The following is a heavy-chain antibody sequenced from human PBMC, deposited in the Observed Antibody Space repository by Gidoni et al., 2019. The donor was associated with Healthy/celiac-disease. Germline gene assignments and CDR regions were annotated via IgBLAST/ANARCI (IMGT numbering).Heavy chain of an antibody. CDR3: ARGAKYHDFSNWFDP. V-gene: IGHV3-23*01. CDR2: IADSGDTP. D-gene: IGHD3-3*01. Sequence: EVQLLESGGGLGQPGESLRLSCTASGFIFSRHPMSWVRQAPGKGLEWVSAIADSGDTPYYADSVKGRFTIPRDNSKNTLYLHMNSLTAEDRAIYYCARGAKYHDFSNWFDPWGQGTLVTVSS. J-gene: IGHJ5*02. CDR1: GFIFSRHP.